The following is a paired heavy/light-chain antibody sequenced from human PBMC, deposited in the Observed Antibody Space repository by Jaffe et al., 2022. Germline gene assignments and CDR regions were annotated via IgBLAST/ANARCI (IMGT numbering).Heavy chain of an antibody. CDR3: ARDTCSPAWYCDRHYYYYMDF. CDR2: ISHSGST. CDR1: GYSISSGNY. V-gene: IGHV4-38-2*02. J-gene: IGHJ6*03. Sequence: QVQLQESGPGLVKPSETLSLTCGVSGYSISSGNYWGWIRQPPGKGLEWIGSISHSGSTYYNPSLKSRVTISVDTSKNQFSLNLSSVTAADTALYFCARDTCSPAWYCDRHYYYYMDFWGKGTTVTVSS. D-gene: IGHD6-13*01.
Light chain of an antibody. Sequence: QSVLTQPPSVSGAPGQRVTISCTGSSSNIGSGYDVHWYQQLPGTAPKLLIYGNNNRPSGVPDRFSASKSGTSASLAITGLQAEDEADYYCQSYDNSLSGSKVFGGGTKLTVL. CDR1: SSNIGSGYD. CDR2: GNN. CDR3: QSYDNSLSGSKV. J-gene: IGLJ3*02. V-gene: IGLV1-40*01.